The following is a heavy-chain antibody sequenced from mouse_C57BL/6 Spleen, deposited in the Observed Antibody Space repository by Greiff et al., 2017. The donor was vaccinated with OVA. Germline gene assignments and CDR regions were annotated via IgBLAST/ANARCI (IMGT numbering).Heavy chain of an antibody. V-gene: IGHV1-52*01. J-gene: IGHJ3*01. Sequence: VQLQQSGAELVRPGSSVKLSCKASGYTFTSYWMHWVKQRPIQGLEWIGNIDPSDSETHYNQKFKDKATLTVDKSSSTAYMQLSSLTSEDSAVYYCARSGLYYYGSSDWFAYWGQGTLVTVSA. CDR3: ARSGLYYYGSSDWFAY. CDR1: GYTFTSYW. D-gene: IGHD1-1*01. CDR2: IDPSDSET.